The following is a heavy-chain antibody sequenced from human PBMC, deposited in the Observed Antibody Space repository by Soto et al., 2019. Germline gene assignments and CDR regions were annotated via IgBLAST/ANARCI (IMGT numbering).Heavy chain of an antibody. D-gene: IGHD1-26*01. V-gene: IGHV3-30*18. Sequence: QVQLVGSGGGVVQPGRSLRLSCAASGFTFSSYAMHWVRQAPRKGLQWVASMSYDGTTKYYADSVKGRFTISRDNSKKTLFLTMNNQINDDTAIFYCAKGQTRGTYCLAGTIGYWGQGTLVTVSS. J-gene: IGHJ4*02. CDR2: MSYDGTTK. CDR1: GFTFSSYA. CDR3: AKGQTRGTYCLAGTIGY.